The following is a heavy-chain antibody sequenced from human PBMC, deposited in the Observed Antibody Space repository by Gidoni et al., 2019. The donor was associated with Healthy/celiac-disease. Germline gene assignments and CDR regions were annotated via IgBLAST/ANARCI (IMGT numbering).Heavy chain of an antibody. CDR1: AYACTSYY. J-gene: IGHJ4*02. Sequence: QWRRVQSGSALQKPGAVVKAAGVASAYACTSYYIHRVRRGPGQRLEWLGIINPSDGSTSSSQKSPRRVPMTRSTATSTVHMALSRLRSAATAVYYCARVGPDAVAGGSDYWGQGTLVTVSS. V-gene: IGHV1-46*01. CDR3: ARVGPDAVAGGSDY. D-gene: IGHD6-19*01. CDR2: INPSDGST.